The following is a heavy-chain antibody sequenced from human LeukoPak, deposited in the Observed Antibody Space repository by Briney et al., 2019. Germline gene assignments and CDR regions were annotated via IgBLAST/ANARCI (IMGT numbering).Heavy chain of an antibody. CDR3: ARGLLSYSSCWYFFVY. CDR2: INHSGST. V-gene: IGHV4-34*01. D-gene: IGHD6-13*01. J-gene: IGHJ4*02. CDR1: GGSFSGYY. Sequence: SETLSLTCAVYGGSFSGYYWSWIRQPPGKRLEWIGEINHSGSTNYNPSLKSRFTISVDTSKNQFSLKLSSVTAADTAVYYCARGLLSYSSCWYFFVYWGQGTLVTVSS.